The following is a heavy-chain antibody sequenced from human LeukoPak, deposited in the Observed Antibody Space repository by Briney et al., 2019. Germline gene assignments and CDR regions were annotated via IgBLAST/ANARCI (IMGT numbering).Heavy chain of an antibody. J-gene: IGHJ4*02. CDR2: MNPNSGNT. V-gene: IGHV1-8*02. D-gene: IGHD3-22*01. CDR3: ARGSGYYYDSSGSQFDY. Sequence: ASVKVSCKASGYTFTSYYMHWVRQAPGQGLEWMGWMNPNSGNTGCAQKFQGRVTMTRNTSISTAYMELSSLRSEDTAVYYCARGSGYYYDSSGSQFDYWGQGTLVTVSS. CDR1: GYTFTSYY.